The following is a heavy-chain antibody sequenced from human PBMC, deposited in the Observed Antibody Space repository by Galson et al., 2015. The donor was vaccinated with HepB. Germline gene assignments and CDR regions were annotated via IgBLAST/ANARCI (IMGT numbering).Heavy chain of an antibody. CDR1: GFTFSSYG. CDR3: ARGRGSLNRRSAFDI. Sequence: SLRLSCAASGFTFSSYGMHWVRQAPGKGLEWVAVIWYDGSNKYYADSVKGRFTISRDNSKNTLYLQMNSLRAEDTAVYYCARGRGSLNRRSAFDIWGQGTMVTVSS. V-gene: IGHV3-33*01. J-gene: IGHJ3*02. D-gene: IGHD2/OR15-2a*01. CDR2: IWYDGSNK.